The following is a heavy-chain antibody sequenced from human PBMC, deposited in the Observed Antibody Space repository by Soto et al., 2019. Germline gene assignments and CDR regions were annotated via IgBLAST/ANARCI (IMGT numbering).Heavy chain of an antibody. D-gene: IGHD6-13*01. V-gene: IGHV3-30-3*01. J-gene: IGHJ6*02. Sequence: QVQLVESGGGVVQPGRSLRLSCAASGFTFSSYAMHWVRQAPGKGLEWVAVISYDGSNKYYADSVKGRFTISRDNSKNTLYRQMNSLRAEDTAVYYCAGGGGAAAGTGDYYYYGMDVWGQGTTVTVSS. CDR3: AGGGGAAAGTGDYYYYGMDV. CDR1: GFTFSSYA. CDR2: ISYDGSNK.